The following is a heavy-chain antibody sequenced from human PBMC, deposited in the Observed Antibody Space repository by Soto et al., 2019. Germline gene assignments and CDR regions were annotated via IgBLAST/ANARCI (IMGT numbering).Heavy chain of an antibody. J-gene: IGHJ5*02. CDR2: IYYSGST. D-gene: IGHD3-9*01. CDR3: ASEDPGYKDP. Sequence: QLQLQESGPGLVKPSETLSLTWTVSGGSISSSSYYWGWICQPPGKGLEWIGSIYYSGSTYYNPSLKSRVTISVDTSKNQFSLKLSSVTAADTAVYYCASEDPGYKDPWGQGTLVTVSS. V-gene: IGHV4-39*01. CDR1: GGSISSSSYY.